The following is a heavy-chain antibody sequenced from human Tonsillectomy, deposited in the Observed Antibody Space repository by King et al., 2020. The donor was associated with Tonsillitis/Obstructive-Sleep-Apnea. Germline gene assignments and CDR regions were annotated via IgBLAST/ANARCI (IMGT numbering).Heavy chain of an antibody. D-gene: IGHD3-3*01. V-gene: IGHV4-59*01. J-gene: IGHJ6*03. CDR1: GGSISSYY. CDR3: ARDRMNTIFGPQSIDYYMDV. Sequence: HVQLQESGPGLVKPSETLSLTCTVSGGSISSYYWSWIRQPPGKGLEWIGYIYYSGSTNYNPSLKSRVTISVDTSKNQFSLKLSSVTAADTAVYYCARDRMNTIFGPQSIDYYMDVWGKGTTVTVSS. CDR2: IYYSGST.